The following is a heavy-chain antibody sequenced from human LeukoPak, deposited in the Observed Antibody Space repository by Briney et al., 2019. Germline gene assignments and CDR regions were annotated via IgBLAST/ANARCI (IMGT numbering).Heavy chain of an antibody. CDR2: IWYDGSNK. Sequence: PGRSLRLSCAASGFTFSSYGMHWVRQAPGKGLEWVAVIWYDGSNKYYADSVKGRFTISRDNSKNTLYLQMNSLRAEDTAAYYCARREDIVVVPAAMGGGFDYWGQGTLVTVSS. CDR1: GFTFSSYG. J-gene: IGHJ4*02. D-gene: IGHD2-2*01. V-gene: IGHV3-33*01. CDR3: ARREDIVVVPAAMGGGFDY.